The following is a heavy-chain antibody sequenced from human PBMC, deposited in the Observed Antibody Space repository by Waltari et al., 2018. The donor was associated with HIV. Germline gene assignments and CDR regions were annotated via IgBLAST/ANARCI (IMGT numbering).Heavy chain of an antibody. D-gene: IGHD1-7*01. CDR1: GGPLSSSSYS. CDR3: ARRNWNLILHYYYGMDV. V-gene: IGHV4-39*01. J-gene: IGHJ6*02. CDR2: LYYSGST. Sequence: QLQLQESGPGLVKPSETLSLTCTVSGGPLSSSSYSWGWLRQPPGTGREWIGSLYYSGSTYYNPSLKSRVTISVDTSKNQFSLKLSSVTAADTAVYYCARRNWNLILHYYYGMDVWGQGTTVTVSS.